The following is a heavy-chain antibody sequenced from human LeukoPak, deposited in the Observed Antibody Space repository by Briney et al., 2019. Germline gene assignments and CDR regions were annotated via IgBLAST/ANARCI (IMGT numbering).Heavy chain of an antibody. D-gene: IGHD3-22*01. J-gene: IGHJ4*02. CDR3: AKATYYYDSSGYISDY. V-gene: IGHV3-23*01. Sequence: PGRSLRLSCAASGFTFSSYAMSWVRQAPGKGLEWVSAISGSGGSTYYADSVKGRFTISRDNSKNTLYLQMNSLRAGDTAVYYCAKATYYYDSSGYISDYWGQGTLVTVSS. CDR1: GFTFSSYA. CDR2: ISGSGGST.